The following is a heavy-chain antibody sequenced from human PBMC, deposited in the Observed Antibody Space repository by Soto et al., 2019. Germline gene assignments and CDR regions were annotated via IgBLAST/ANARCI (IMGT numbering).Heavy chain of an antibody. Sequence: QVQLQQWGAGLLKPSETLSLTCAVYGGSFSGYYWSWIRQPPGKGLEWIGEINHSGSTNYNPSLKSRDHISVDTSKNQYSLKLSSVTAADTAVYYCARGGSGFGSGWYGDWGQGTLVTVSS. J-gene: IGHJ4*02. CDR3: ARGGSGFGSGWYGD. V-gene: IGHV4-34*01. CDR2: INHSGST. D-gene: IGHD6-19*01. CDR1: GGSFSGYY.